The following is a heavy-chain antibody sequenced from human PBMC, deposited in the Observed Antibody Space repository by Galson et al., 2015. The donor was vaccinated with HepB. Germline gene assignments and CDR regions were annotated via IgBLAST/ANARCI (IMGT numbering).Heavy chain of an antibody. D-gene: IGHD3-16*01. V-gene: IGHV3-30*18. CDR1: GFTFSSYG. Sequence: SLRLSCAASGFTFSSYGMHWVRQAPGKGLEWVAVISYDGSNKYYADSVKGRFTISRDNSKNTLYLQMNSLRAEDTAVYYCAKSAGGYYMDVWGKGTTVTVSS. CDR2: ISYDGSNK. CDR3: AKSAGGYYMDV. J-gene: IGHJ6*03.